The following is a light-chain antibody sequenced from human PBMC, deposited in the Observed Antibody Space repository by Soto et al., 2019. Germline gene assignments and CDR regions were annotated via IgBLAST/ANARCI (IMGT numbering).Light chain of an antibody. CDR1: QSISTW. J-gene: IGKJ5*01. CDR2: KAS. V-gene: IGKV1-5*03. CDR3: QQSYSTPFT. Sequence: DIQMTQSPSTLSGAVGDRVTITFRASQSISTWLAWYQQKPGKAPNLLIYKASYLASGVPSRFSGGGSGTEFTLTISSLQPDDFATYYCQQSYSTPFTFGQGTRLEI.